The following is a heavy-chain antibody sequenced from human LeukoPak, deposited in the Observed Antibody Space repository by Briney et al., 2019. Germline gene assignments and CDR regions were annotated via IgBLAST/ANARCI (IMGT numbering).Heavy chain of an antibody. J-gene: IGHJ3*02. CDR2: ISFIIST. V-gene: IGHV3-23*01. D-gene: IGHD6-19*01. Sequence: PGGSLRLSCAASGFNFSSFGVNWVRQGPGKGLGWVSGISFIISTWSADSVKGRFTISRDNHKNTVYLQMNSLRDDDPAVYYCAKGTSSLNYDAFDIWGQGTLDTVSS. CDR1: GFNFSSFG. CDR3: AKGTSSLNYDAFDI.